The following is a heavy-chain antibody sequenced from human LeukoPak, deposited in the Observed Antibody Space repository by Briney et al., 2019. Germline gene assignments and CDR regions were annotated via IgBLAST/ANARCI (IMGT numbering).Heavy chain of an antibody. Sequence: SETLSLTCTVSGGSISSYYWSWVRQPAGKGLEWIGRIYTSGSTNYNPSLKSRVTMSVDTSKNQFSLKLSSVTAADTAVYYCARDTSGYRRGSFDYWGQGTLVTVSS. CDR3: ARDTSGYRRGSFDY. J-gene: IGHJ4*02. CDR1: GGSISSYY. CDR2: IYTSGST. D-gene: IGHD3-22*01. V-gene: IGHV4-4*07.